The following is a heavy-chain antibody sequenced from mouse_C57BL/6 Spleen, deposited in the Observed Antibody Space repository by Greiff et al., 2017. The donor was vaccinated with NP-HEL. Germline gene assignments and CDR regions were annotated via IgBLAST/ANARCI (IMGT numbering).Heavy chain of an antibody. CDR3: ASMGDGYYDAMDY. J-gene: IGHJ4*01. Sequence: EVQLQQSGPELVKPGASVKISCKASGYSFTGYYMNWVKQSPEKSLEWIGEINPSTGGTTYNQKFKAKATLTVDKSSSTAYMQLKSLTSEDSAVYYCASMGDGYYDAMDYWGQGTSVTVSS. CDR1: GYSFTGYY. D-gene: IGHD2-3*01. V-gene: IGHV1-42*01. CDR2: INPSTGGT.